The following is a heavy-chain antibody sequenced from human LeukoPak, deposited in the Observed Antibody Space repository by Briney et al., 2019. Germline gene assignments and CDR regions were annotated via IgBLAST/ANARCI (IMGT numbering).Heavy chain of an antibody. V-gene: IGHV4-59*12. J-gene: IGHJ5*02. Sequence: TETLSLTCTVSGGSISSYYWSWIRQPPGKGLEWIGYIYYSGRTNYNLSLKSRVTISVATSTNTFSQKLSSVTAADTAVYYCARDKAAAGHNWFDPWGQGTLVTVSS. CDR1: GGSISSYY. CDR3: ARDKAAAGHNWFDP. CDR2: IYYSGRT. D-gene: IGHD6-13*01.